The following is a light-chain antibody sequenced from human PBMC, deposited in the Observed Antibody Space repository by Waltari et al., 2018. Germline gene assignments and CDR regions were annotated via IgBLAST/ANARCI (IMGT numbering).Light chain of an antibody. V-gene: IGKV3D-15*01. J-gene: IGKJ4*01. Sequence: FPSHQPKPRQAPRLVLYHPSSRATAIPTRFRGSGSATDFTRTISGQHSEESAVYYCQQYNRWPPLTFGGGTKVEI. CDR2: HPS. CDR3: QQYNRWPPLT.